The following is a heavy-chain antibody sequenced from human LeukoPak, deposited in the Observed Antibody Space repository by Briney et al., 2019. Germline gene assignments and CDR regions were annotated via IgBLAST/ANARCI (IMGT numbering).Heavy chain of an antibody. CDR2: INWNGGST. CDR1: GFTFSSYA. J-gene: IGHJ3*02. CDR3: ARVSWSSRGAFDI. V-gene: IGHV3-20*01. Sequence: GGSLRLSCAASGFTFSSYAMSWVRQAPGKGLEWVSGINWNGGSTGYADSVKGRFTISRDNAKNSLYLQMNSLRAEDTALYHCARVSWSSRGAFDIWGQGTMVTVSS. D-gene: IGHD3-3*01.